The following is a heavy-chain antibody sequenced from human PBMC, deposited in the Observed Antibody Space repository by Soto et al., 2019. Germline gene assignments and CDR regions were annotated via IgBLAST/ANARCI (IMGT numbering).Heavy chain of an antibody. CDR2: VFNSGTT. V-gene: IGHV4-31*02. J-gene: IGHJ4*02. Sequence: QVQLQESGPGLVKPSQTLSLTCSVSGASTVSHYHWTWIRQPRGKGLEWMGYVFNSGTTFYNPSLTRRISISMDTSGNHCSLELRSVPAADTGVYNCALAVGPTTGLAYWGQGTLVTVSS. D-gene: IGHD1-26*01. CDR1: GASTVSHYH. CDR3: ALAVGPTTGLAY.